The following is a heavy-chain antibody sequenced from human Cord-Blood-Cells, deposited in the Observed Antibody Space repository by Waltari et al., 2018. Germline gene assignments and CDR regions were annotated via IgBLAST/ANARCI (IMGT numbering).Heavy chain of an antibody. D-gene: IGHD1-1*01. CDR1: GFPVRSTY. J-gene: IGHJ6*02. V-gene: IGHV3-53*04. CDR2: SYSGGST. Sequence: EVQLVESGGGLVQPGGSLRVPCAASGFPVRSTYMSWARQAPGKGREWVSVSYSGGSTYYADSVKGRFTISRHNSKNTLYLQMNSLGAEDTAVYYCARDVEYYGMDVWGQGTTVTVSS. CDR3: ARDVEYYGMDV.